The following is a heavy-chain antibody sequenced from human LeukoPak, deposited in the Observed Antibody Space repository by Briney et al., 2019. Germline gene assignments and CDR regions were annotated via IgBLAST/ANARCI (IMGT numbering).Heavy chain of an antibody. D-gene: IGHD5-18*01. CDR1: GDSVSSNSAA. Sequence: SQTLSLTCAISGDSVSSNSAAWNWIRQSPSRGLEWLGRTYYRSKWYNDYAVSVKSRITINPDTSKNQFSLQLNSVTPEDTAVYYCARGGGKRSYGQSEDFDYWGQGTLVTVSS. CDR3: ARGGGKRSYGQSEDFDY. V-gene: IGHV6-1*01. J-gene: IGHJ4*02. CDR2: TYYRSKWYN.